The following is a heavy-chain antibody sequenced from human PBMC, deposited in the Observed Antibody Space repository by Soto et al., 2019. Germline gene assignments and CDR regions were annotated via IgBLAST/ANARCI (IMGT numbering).Heavy chain of an antibody. CDR2: VKSATSGGTT. Sequence: EVQVVESGGGFVKPGGSLTLSCAASGFDFPYAWLSWVRQSPGKGLEWVGLVKSATSGGTTEFAAPVKGRFTISRDDSRHTVFLKMNSLRTEDTATYCCVVDGAEVGFGEFHNWGQGSPVIVSS. CDR3: VVDGAEVGFGEFHN. J-gene: IGHJ4*02. D-gene: IGHD3-10*01. V-gene: IGHV3-15*01. CDR1: GFDFPYAW.